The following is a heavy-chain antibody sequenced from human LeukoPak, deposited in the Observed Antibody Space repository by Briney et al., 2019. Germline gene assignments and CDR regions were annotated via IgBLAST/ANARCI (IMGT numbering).Heavy chain of an antibody. CDR2: IIPIFGTA. CDR3: ARDPGPYGDYAGGVDY. D-gene: IGHD4-17*01. V-gene: IGHV1-69*06. J-gene: IGHJ4*02. CDR1: GGTFSSYA. Sequence: ASVKVSCKASGGTFSSYAISWVRQAPGQGLEWMGGIIPIFGTANYAQKFQGRVTITADKSTSTAYMELSSLRSDDTAVYYCARDPGPYGDYAGGVDYWGQGTLVTVSS.